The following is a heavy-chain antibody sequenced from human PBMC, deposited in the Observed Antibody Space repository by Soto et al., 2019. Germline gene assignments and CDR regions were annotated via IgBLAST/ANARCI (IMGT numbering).Heavy chain of an antibody. V-gene: IGHV1-69*01. Sequence: QVQLVQSGAEVKKPGSSVKVSCKASGGTFSTSGFNWVRQAPGHGLEWMGGIIPLFETPNYARRFQGRIAITADESTGTAYMSLISLTSEDTAVYYCATMLCKGVTCSYFENWGQGTRVTVSS. J-gene: IGHJ4*02. CDR1: GGTFSTSG. CDR3: ATMLCKGVTCSYFEN. D-gene: IGHD2-8*01. CDR2: IIPLFETP.